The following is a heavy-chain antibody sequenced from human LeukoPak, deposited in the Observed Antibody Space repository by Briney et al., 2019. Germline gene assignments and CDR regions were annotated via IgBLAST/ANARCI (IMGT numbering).Heavy chain of an antibody. Sequence: GGSLRLSCAASGFTFSSHWMYWVRQAPGKGLVWVSPINGDGSSIAYADSVKGRFAISRDNTKNTLYLQMNSLRAEDTAVYYCARDLNWGASDYWGQGTLVTVSS. J-gene: IGHJ4*02. V-gene: IGHV3-74*01. CDR1: GFTFSSHW. CDR3: ARDLNWGASDY. D-gene: IGHD7-27*01. CDR2: INGDGSSI.